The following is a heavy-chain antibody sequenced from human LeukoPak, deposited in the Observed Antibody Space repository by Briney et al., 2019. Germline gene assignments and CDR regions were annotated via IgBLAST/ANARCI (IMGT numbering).Heavy chain of an antibody. V-gene: IGHV4-34*01. Sequence: SETLSLTCAVYGGSFSGYYWSWIRQPPGKGLEWIGEINHSGSTNYNPSLKSRVTISVDTSKNQFSLKLSSVTAADTAVYYCARGFRFRHPQPYMDVWGKGTTVTVSS. CDR3: ARGFRFRHPQPYMDV. CDR2: INHSGST. CDR1: GGSFSGYY. J-gene: IGHJ6*03. D-gene: IGHD3-16*01.